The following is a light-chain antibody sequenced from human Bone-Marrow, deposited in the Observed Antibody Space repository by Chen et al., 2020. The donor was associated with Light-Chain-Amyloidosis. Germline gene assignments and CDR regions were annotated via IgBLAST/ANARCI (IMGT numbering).Light chain of an antibody. CDR2: GSS. V-gene: IGKV3-20*01. J-gene: IGKJ4*01. CDR1: QTISSNY. Sequence: EIVVTQSPVTLSLSPGEGANLSCRASQTISSNYLTWYQQKFGQAPRLLIYGSSSRATGIPDRFTGSGSGTDFTLTINRLEPEDFAMYYCQQYGTSPLTVGGGTKVEIK. CDR3: QQYGTSPLT.